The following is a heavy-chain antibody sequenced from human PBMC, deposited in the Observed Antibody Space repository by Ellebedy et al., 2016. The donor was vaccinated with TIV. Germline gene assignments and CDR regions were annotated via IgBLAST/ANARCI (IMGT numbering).Heavy chain of an antibody. J-gene: IGHJ6*02. D-gene: IGHD4/OR15-4a*01. V-gene: IGHV1-69*13. CDR3: ARESERLFYYGMDV. CDR2: IIPSFGTA. CDR1: GYTFTSYG. Sequence: ASVKVSCKASGYTFTSYGISWVRQAPGQGLEWMGGIIPSFGTANYAQKFQGKVTITADESTSTAYMELSSLRSEDTAVYYCARESERLFYYGMDVWGQGTTVIVSS.